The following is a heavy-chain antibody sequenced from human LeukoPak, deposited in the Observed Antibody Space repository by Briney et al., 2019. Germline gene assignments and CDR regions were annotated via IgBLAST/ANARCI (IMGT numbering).Heavy chain of an antibody. Sequence: GGSLRLSCAASGFTFSSYGMSWVRQAPGKGLEWVLAISGSGGSTYYADSVKGRFTISRDNSKNTLYLQMNSLRAEDTAVYYCAKDLGWRWLQPLDYWGQGTLVTVSS. V-gene: IGHV3-23*01. CDR1: GFTFSSYG. J-gene: IGHJ4*02. CDR2: ISGSGGST. D-gene: IGHD5-24*01. CDR3: AKDLGWRWLQPLDY.